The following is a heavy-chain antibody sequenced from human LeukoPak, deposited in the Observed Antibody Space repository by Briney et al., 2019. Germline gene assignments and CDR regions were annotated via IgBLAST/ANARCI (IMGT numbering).Heavy chain of an antibody. CDR2: IYYSGST. CDR1: GGSISSGDYY. D-gene: IGHD3-16*02. V-gene: IGHV4-30-4*01. Sequence: SQTLSLTCTVSGGSISSGDYYWSWIRQPPGKGLEWIGYIYYSGSTYYNPSLKSRVTISVDTSKNQFSLKLSSVTAADTAVYYCASLRLGELSPKPPIIWGQGTMVTVSS. CDR3: ASLRLGELSPKPPII. J-gene: IGHJ3*02.